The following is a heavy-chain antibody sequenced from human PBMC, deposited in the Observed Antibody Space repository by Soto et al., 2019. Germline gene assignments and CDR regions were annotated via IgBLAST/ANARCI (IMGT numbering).Heavy chain of an antibody. Sequence: GASVKVSCKASGYTFTNFGISWVRQAPGQGLEWVGQMNPDTGYTESAGKFQGRVTMTRDISSNTAYLELSGLASEDTAVYYCAKKHSGSSLADWGQGALVTVSS. CDR2: MNPDTGYT. J-gene: IGHJ4*02. CDR1: GYTFTNFG. V-gene: IGHV1-8*01. CDR3: AKKHSGSSLAD. D-gene: IGHD5-12*01.